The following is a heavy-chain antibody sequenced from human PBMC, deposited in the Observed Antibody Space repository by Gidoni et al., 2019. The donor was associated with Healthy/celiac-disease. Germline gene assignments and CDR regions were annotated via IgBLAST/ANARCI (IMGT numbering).Heavy chain of an antibody. Sequence: EVQLVESGGGLVQPGGSLRLSCAASGLTFSSYSMNWVRQAPGKGLEWCSYISSSSSTIYYADSVKGRFTIARDNAKNSLYLQMNSLRDEDTAVYYCARDPRVDYYYYYGMDVWGQGTTVTVSS. V-gene: IGHV3-48*02. J-gene: IGHJ6*02. CDR3: ARDPRVDYYYYYGMDV. CDR1: GLTFSSYS. CDR2: ISSSSSTI.